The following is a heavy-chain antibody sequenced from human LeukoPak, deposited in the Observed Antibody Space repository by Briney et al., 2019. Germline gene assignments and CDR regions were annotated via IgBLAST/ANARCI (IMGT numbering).Heavy chain of an antibody. CDR2: ISWNSGSI. CDR3: AKGMVYATSLDAFDI. J-gene: IGHJ3*02. CDR1: GFTFYDYA. Sequence: GRSLRLSCAASGFTFYDYAMHWVRRAPGKGLEWVSGISWNSGSIGYADSVKGRFTISRDNAKNSLYLQMNSLRAEDTALYYCAKGMVYATSLDAFDIWGQGTMVTVSS. D-gene: IGHD2-8*01. V-gene: IGHV3-9*01.